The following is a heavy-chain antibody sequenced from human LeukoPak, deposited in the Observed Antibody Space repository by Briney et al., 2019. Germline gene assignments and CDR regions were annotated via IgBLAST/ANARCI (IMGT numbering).Heavy chain of an antibody. D-gene: IGHD5-24*01. V-gene: IGHV3-48*03. CDR2: MSRTADRI. Sequence: PGGSLRLSCTIFGGTLSTYEFNWVRQAPGKRPEWISYMSRTADRIDHADSVKGRFTMSRDNAKNSVYLQMNSLRVDDTAIYYCPTRLPFTGYKNWGQGTLVTVSS. CDR1: GGTLSTYE. CDR3: PTRLPFTGYKN. J-gene: IGHJ4*01.